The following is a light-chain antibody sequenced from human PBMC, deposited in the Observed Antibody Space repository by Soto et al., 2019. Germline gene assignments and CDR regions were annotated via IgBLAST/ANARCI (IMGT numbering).Light chain of an antibody. CDR2: QVT. J-gene: IGLJ1*01. CDR1: INDVGGYNY. V-gene: IGLV2-8*01. Sequence: SALTQPPSASGSPGQSVTSSCAGTINDVGGYNYVSWYQQHPGKVPQLMIYQVTKRPSGVPDRFSASKSDTTASLTISGLQAEDEGDYYCMSYAGGNRFVFGTGTKVTVL. CDR3: MSYAGGNRFV.